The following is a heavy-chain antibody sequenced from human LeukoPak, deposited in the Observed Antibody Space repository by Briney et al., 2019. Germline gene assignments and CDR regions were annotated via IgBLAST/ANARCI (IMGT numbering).Heavy chain of an antibody. J-gene: IGHJ3*02. CDR3: AKDASSSWYINAFDI. CDR1: GFTFSSYS. D-gene: IGHD6-13*01. CDR2: ISGSGDDT. V-gene: IGHV3-23*01. Sequence: SGRSLRLSCAVSGFTFSSYSLSWVRHPPRRGLEWVSGISGSGDDTYYADSVKGRFTISRDKSKNTLYLQMNSLRVEDTDVYYCAKDASSSWYINAFDIWGQGTMVTVSS.